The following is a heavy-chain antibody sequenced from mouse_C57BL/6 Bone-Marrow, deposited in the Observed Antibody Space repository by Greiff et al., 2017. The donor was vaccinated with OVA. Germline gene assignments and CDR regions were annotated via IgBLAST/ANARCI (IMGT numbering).Heavy chain of an antibody. D-gene: IGHD2-4*01. J-gene: IGHJ3*01. Sequence: QVQLQQSDAELVKPGASVKISCKVSGYTFTDHTIHWMNQRPEQGLEWIGSIYPRDGSTKYNEKFKCKSTLTADKSSSTAYMQRNSLTAEDSAVYFCARYDYGAVAYWGQGTLVTVSA. V-gene: IGHV1-78*01. CDR1: GYTFTDHT. CDR3: ARYDYGAVAY. CDR2: IYPRDGST.